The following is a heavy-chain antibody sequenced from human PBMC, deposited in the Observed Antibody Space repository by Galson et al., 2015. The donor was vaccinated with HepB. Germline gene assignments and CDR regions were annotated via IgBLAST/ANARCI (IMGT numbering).Heavy chain of an antibody. J-gene: IGHJ4*02. Sequence: SLRLSCAASGFTFSSYAMSWVRQAPGKGLEWVSAISGSGGSTYYADSVKGRFTISRDNSKNTLYLQMNSLRAEDTAVYYCAKDSDYGDYLFDYWGQGTLVTVSS. V-gene: IGHV3-23*01. CDR3: AKDSDYGDYLFDY. CDR2: ISGSGGST. CDR1: GFTFSSYA. D-gene: IGHD4-17*01.